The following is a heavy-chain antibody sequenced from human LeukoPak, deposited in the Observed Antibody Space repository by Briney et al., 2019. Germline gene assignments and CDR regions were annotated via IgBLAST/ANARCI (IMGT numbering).Heavy chain of an antibody. V-gene: IGHV4-31*03. J-gene: IGHJ4*02. Sequence: SQTLSLTCTVSGGSISSGGYYWSWIRQHPGKGLEWIGYIYYSGSTYYNPSLKSRVTISVDTSKNQFSLKLSSVTPADTAVYYCARDGGDSGSFDYWGQGTLVTVSS. D-gene: IGHD2-21*02. CDR2: IYYSGST. CDR1: GGSISSGGYY. CDR3: ARDGGDSGSFDY.